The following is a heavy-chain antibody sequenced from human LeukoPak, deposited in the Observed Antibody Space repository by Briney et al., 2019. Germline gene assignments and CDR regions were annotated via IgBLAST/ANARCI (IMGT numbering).Heavy chain of an antibody. V-gene: IGHV3-7*01. CDR1: RFTLSGYW. D-gene: IGHD3-10*01. J-gene: IGHJ4*02. CDR2: IKQDGSEK. CDR3: AREPYGTVSFDY. Sequence: GGSLRLSCAASRFTLSGYWMSCGCEAPRKGGEWVSNIKQDGSEKYYVDSVKGRFTISRDNAKNSLYLQMNSLRAEDTAVYYCAREPYGTVSFDYWGQGTLVTVSS.